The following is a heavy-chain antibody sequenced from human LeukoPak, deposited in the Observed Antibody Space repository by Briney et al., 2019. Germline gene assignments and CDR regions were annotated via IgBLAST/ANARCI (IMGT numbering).Heavy chain of an antibody. V-gene: IGHV1-46*01. Sequence: GASVKVSCKASGYTFTSYYMHWVRQAPGQGREWMGIINPSDGSTSYAQKFQGRVTLTRDTSTSTVYMELSSLRSEDTAVYYCARDRYCSGGSCYQGGRALPDYWGQGTLVTVSS. J-gene: IGHJ4*02. CDR2: INPSDGST. CDR1: GYTFTSYY. D-gene: IGHD2-15*01. CDR3: ARDRYCSGGSCYQGGRALPDY.